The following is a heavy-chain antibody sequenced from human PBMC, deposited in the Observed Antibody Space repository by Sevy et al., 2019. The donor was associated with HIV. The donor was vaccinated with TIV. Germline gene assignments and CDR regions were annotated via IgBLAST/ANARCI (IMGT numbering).Heavy chain of an antibody. V-gene: IGHV3-30*18. CDR2: ISYDGSNK. J-gene: IGHJ6*02. Sequence: GGSLRLSCAASGFTFSSXXXXXXXXAPGKGLEXVAVISYDGSNKYYADSVKGRFTISRDNSKNTLYLQMNSLRAEDTAVYYCAKDRRLRNYGMDVWGQGTTVTVSS. D-gene: IGHD3-16*01. CDR1: GFTFSSXX. CDR3: AKDRRLRNYGMDV.